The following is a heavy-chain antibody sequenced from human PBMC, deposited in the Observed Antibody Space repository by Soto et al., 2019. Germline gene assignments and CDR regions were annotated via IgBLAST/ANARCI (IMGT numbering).Heavy chain of an antibody. Sequence: DVQLVESGGGLVQPGGSLRLSCAASGFTFNTYSMNWVRQAPGKGLEWVSYISRTNTIHYADSVRGRFTISRDNAKNSLYLQMNSLRAEDTAVYFCTRGPHALDYWGQGTLVTVSS. CDR3: TRGPHALDY. CDR2: ISRTNTI. J-gene: IGHJ4*02. CDR1: GFTFNTYS. V-gene: IGHV3-48*01.